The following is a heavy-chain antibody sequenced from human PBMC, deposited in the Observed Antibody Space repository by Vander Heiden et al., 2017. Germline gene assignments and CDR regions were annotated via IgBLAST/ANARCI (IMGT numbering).Heavy chain of an antibody. Sequence: EVQLLESGGGLVQPGGSLSLSCAACGFTFSSYAMRWVRQPPGKGLEWVSAISGSGGSTYYADAVKGRFTISRDNSKNTLYLQMNSLRAEDTAVYYCATNPPYYYDSSGYSIDAFDIWGQGTMVTVSS. CDR3: ATNPPYYYDSSGYSIDAFDI. V-gene: IGHV3-23*01. CDR2: ISGSGGST. CDR1: GFTFSSYA. J-gene: IGHJ3*02. D-gene: IGHD3-22*01.